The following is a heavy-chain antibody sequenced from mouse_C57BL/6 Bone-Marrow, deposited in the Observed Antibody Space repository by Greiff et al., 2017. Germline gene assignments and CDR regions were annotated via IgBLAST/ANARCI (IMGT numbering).Heavy chain of an antibody. J-gene: IGHJ1*03. D-gene: IGHD1-1*01. CDR1: GFTFSSYA. CDR2: ISSGGDYI. CDR3: ASDEGYYGSSYYWYFDV. Sequence: EVMLVESGEGLVKPGGSLKLSCAASGFTFSSYAMSWVRQTPEKRLEWVAYISSGGDYIYYADTVKGRFTISRDNARNTLYLQMSSLKSEDTAMYDCASDEGYYGSSYYWYFDVWGTGTTVTVSS. V-gene: IGHV5S21*01.